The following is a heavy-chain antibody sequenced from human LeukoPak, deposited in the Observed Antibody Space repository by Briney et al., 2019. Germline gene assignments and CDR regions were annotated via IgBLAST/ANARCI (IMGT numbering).Heavy chain of an antibody. CDR1: GGSLSGYY. D-gene: IGHD2-2*01. V-gene: IGHV4-34*01. J-gene: IGHJ6*04. Sequence: SETLSLTCAVYGGSLSGYYWSWIRQPPWKGLEWIGEINHSGSTNYNPSLKSRVTISVDTSKNQFSLKLSSVTAADTAVYYCASIRGDIVVVPAARMDVWGKGTTVTVSS. CDR3: ASIRGDIVVVPAARMDV. CDR2: INHSGST.